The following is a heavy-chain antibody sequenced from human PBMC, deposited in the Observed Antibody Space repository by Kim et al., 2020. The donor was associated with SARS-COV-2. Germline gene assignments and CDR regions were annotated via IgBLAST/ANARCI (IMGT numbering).Heavy chain of an antibody. CDR1: GFTFSTYS. J-gene: IGHJ4*02. CDR3: ARAAIDCTSTSCPLDS. CDR2: ISRDGTHI. Sequence: GGSLRLSCAASGFTFSTYSMNWVRQAPGKGLEWVASISRDGTHIYYADSVKGRFTISRDNAKNSLYLQMNSLRAEDTAVYYCARAAIDCTSTSCPLDSWGQGPLVTVSS. V-gene: IGHV3-21*01. D-gene: IGHD2-2*01.